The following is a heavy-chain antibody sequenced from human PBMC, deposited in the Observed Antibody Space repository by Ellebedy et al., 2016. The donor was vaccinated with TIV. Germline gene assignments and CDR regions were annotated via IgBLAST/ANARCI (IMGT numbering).Heavy chain of an antibody. V-gene: IGHV1-46*01. CDR1: GYAFGSYH. J-gene: IGHJ4*02. Sequence: AASVKVSCKASGYAFGSYHMHWVRQAPGQGLEWMGMINPSGGSTRYAQKFQGRVTITADESTYTAYMELSSLRSEDTAVYYCARVGNYYGGNPSYYFDYWGQGTLVTVSS. CDR2: INPSGGST. D-gene: IGHD4-23*01. CDR3: ARVGNYYGGNPSYYFDY.